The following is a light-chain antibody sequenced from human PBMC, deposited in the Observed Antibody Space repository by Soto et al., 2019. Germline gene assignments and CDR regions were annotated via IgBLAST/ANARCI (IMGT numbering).Light chain of an antibody. CDR2: DAS. J-gene: IGKJ5*01. CDR1: QSVSSY. V-gene: IGKV3-11*01. Sequence: EIVLTQSPATLSLSPGERATLSCGASQSVSSYLAWYQQKPGQAPRLLIYDASNRATGIPARFSGSGSGTDFTLTISSLAPEDFAVYYCQQRSNWPITFGQGTRLEIK. CDR3: QQRSNWPIT.